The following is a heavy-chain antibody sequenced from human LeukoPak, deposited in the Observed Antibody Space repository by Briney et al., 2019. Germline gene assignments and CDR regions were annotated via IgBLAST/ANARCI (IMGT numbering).Heavy chain of an antibody. CDR2: INPNSGGT. V-gene: IGHV1-2*02. CDR1: GYTFTGYY. D-gene: IGHD2-21*01. CDR3: AGLAGEDTTLRDY. J-gene: IGHJ4*02. Sequence: ASVKVSCKASGYTFTGYYMHWVRQAPGQGLEWMGWINPNSGGTNYAQKFQGRVTMTRDTSISTAYMELSSLRSEDTAVYYCAGLAGEDTTLRDYWGQGTLVTVSS.